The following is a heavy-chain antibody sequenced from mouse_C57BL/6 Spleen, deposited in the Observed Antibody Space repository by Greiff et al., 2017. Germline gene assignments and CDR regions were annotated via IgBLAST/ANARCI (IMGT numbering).Heavy chain of an antibody. V-gene: IGHV1-50*01. CDR1: GYTFTSYW. CDR3: ANWGFDY. CDR2: IAPSDSYT. J-gene: IGHJ2*01. D-gene: IGHD4-1*01. Sequence: VQLQQPGAELVKPGASVKLSCKASGYTFTSYWMQWVKQRPGQGLEWIGEIAPSDSYTNYNQKFKGKATLTVDTSSITAYMQLSSLTSEDSAVYYCANWGFDYWGQGTTLTVSS.